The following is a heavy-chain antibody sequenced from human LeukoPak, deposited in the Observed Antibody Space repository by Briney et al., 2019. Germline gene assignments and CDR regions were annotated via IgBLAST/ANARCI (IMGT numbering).Heavy chain of an antibody. J-gene: IGHJ3*02. CDR2: ISSTSSTI. Sequence: PGGSLRLSCVASGFTFSSFSMDWVRQAPGKGLEWVSYISSTSSTIYYADSVQGRFTSSRDNAKNSLYLQMNSLRAEDTAVYYCARVIGRKRFLEEDAFDIWGQGTMVTVSS. V-gene: IGHV3-48*04. CDR3: ARVIGRKRFLEEDAFDI. CDR1: GFTFSSFS. D-gene: IGHD3-3*01.